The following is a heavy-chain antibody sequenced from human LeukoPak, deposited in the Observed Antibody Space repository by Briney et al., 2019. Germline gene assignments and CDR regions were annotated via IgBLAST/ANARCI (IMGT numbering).Heavy chain of an antibody. V-gene: IGHV3-11*01. D-gene: IGHD3-10*01. Sequence: GGSLRLSCAVSGFTFSDYYMSWIRQTPGKGLEWVSYISSSGSTIYYADSVKGRFTISRDNAKNSLYLQMKSLRAEDTAVYYCARDRAEAVDIWGQGTMVTVSS. CDR3: ARDRAEAVDI. CDR2: ISSSGSTI. J-gene: IGHJ3*02. CDR1: GFTFSDYY.